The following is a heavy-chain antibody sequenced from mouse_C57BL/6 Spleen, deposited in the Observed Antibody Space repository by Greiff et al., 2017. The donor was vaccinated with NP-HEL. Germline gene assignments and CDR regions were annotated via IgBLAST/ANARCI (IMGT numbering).Heavy chain of an antibody. D-gene: IGHD1-1*01. J-gene: IGHJ4*01. CDR1: GYTFTSYW. CDR2: IDPSDSYT. V-gene: IGHV1-50*01. CDR3: ATTTVVAPYYAMDY. Sequence: QVQLQQSGAELVKPGASVKLSCKASGYTFTSYWMQWVNQRPGQGLEWIGEIDPSDSYTNYNQKFKGKATLTVDTSSSTAYMQLSSLTSEDSAVYYCATTTVVAPYYAMDYWGQGTSVTVSS.